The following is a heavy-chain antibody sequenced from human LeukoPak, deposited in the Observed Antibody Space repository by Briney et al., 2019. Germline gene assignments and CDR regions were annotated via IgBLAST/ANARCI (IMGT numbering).Heavy chain of an antibody. Sequence: PGGSLRLSCATSGFTFSRFGMHWVRQAPGKGLEYVSAISSNVGSTYYADSVKGRFTISRDNSKNTLYLQMGSLRVDDMGVYYCARGHDEVDAGDYFDYWGQGTLVTVSS. D-gene: IGHD3-16*01. V-gene: IGHV3-64*02. J-gene: IGHJ4*02. CDR1: GFTFSRFG. CDR2: ISSNVGST. CDR3: ARGHDEVDAGDYFDY.